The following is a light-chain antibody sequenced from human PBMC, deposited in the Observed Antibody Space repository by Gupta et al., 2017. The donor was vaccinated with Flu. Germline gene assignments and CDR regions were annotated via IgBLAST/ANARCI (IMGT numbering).Light chain of an antibody. CDR1: QDINKF. Sequence: DIPITQSPSSLSASVGDRVTITCRASQDINKFLAWFQQKPGKAPQSVIYAASSLSTGVPSRFSGSGSGTEYTLTVDNLQPEDLGTYYCQQYDSYPRTFGQGTKLEIK. CDR2: AAS. J-gene: IGKJ2*01. CDR3: QQYDSYPRT. V-gene: IGKV1-16*01.